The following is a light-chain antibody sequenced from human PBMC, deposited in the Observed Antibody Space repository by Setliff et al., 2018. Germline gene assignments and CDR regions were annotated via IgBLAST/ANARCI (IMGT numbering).Light chain of an antibody. V-gene: IGLV2-14*03. CDR1: SSDIGAYDY. Sequence: QSVLTQPASVSGSPGQSITIYCIGSSSDIGAYDYVARYQQHPGKAPKLMIYDVSHRPSGVSHRFSASKSGNTASLTISGLQVEDEADYYCSSYSTRTSLDVFGTGTKVTVL. J-gene: IGLJ1*01. CDR3: SSYSTRTSLDV. CDR2: DVS.